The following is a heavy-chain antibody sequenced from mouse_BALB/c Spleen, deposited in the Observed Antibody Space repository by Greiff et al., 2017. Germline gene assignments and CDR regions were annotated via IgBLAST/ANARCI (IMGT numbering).Heavy chain of an antibody. J-gene: IGHJ3*01. CDR3: ARPPLYGSSPWFAY. D-gene: IGHD1-1*01. V-gene: IGHV3-1*02. Sequence: EVQGVESGPDLVKPSQSLSLTCTVTGYSITSGYSWHWIRQFAGNKLEWMGYIHYSGSTNYNPSLKSRISITRDTSKNQFFLQLNSVTTEDTATYYCARPPLYGSSPWFAYWGQGTLVTVSA. CDR2: IHYSGST. CDR1: GYSITSGYS.